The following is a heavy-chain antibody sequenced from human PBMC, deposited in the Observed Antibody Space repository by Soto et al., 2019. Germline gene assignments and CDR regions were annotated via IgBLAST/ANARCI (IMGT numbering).Heavy chain of an antibody. J-gene: IGHJ4*02. CDR2: IYHSGST. D-gene: IGHD4-17*01. V-gene: IGHV4-31*03. CDR1: GGSISSGGYY. Sequence: PSETLSLTCTVSGGSISSGGYYWSWIRQHPGKGLEWIGYIYHSGSTYYNPSLKSRVTISVDTSKNQFSLKLSSVTAADTAVYYCARAFDDSGAQFDYWGQGTVVTVSS. CDR3: ARAFDDSGAQFDY.